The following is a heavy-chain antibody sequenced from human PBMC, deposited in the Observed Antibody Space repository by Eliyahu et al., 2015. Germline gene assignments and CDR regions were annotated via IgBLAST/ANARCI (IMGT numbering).Heavy chain of an antibody. V-gene: IGHV2-26*01. CDR1: GXSLSNXXMG. CDR2: IFSNDEK. Sequence: QVTLKESGPVLVKPTETLTLTCTVSGXSLSNXXMGVXWIRQPPGEALEWLAHIFSNDEKSXSTSLKNRLTISKDTSRSQVVLTMTNMDPVDTATYYCARMGDSSGYYLDWYFDLWGRGTLVTVSS. J-gene: IGHJ2*01. CDR3: ARMGDSSGYYLDWYFDL. D-gene: IGHD3-22*01.